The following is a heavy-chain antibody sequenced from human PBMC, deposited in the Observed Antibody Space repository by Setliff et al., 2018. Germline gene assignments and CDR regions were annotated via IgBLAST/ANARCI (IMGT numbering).Heavy chain of an antibody. D-gene: IGHD5-18*01. Sequence: TGGSLRLSCTASESTFSSFGMHWVRQAPGKGLEWVGFIRYDGSYEYYADSVQGRFTISRDNSKNTLFLHMNNLRPEDTALYYCAKASLAYSFGYYFDSWGQGALVTVS. CDR1: ESTFSSFG. J-gene: IGHJ4*01. CDR2: IRYDGSYE. CDR3: AKASLAYSFGYYFDS. V-gene: IGHV3-30*02.